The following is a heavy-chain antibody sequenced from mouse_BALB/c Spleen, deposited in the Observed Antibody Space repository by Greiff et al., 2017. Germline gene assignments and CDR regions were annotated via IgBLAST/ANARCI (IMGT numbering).Heavy chain of an antibody. V-gene: IGHV3-2*02. CDR3: ARSDYYGYGYAMDY. J-gene: IGHJ4*01. Sequence: EVKLMESGPGLVKPSQSLSLTCTVTGYSITSDYAWNWIRQFPGNKLEWMGYISYSGSTSYNPSLKSRISITRDTSKNQFFLQLNSVTTEDTATYYCARSDYYGYGYAMDYWGQGTSVTVSS. D-gene: IGHD1-2*01. CDR2: ISYSGST. CDR1: GYSITSDYA.